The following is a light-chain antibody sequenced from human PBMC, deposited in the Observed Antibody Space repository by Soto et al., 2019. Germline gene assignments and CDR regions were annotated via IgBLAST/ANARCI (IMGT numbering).Light chain of an antibody. J-gene: IGKJ2*01. V-gene: IGKV3-15*01. CDR3: QQYYNWPPYT. Sequence: IVMTQSPATLSVSPGERVTLSCRASETVRTNLAWFQQKPGQTPRLLIFGASTRATGIPTRFTGSGSETEFTLTIGSLQSEDLAVYYCQQYYNWPPYTFGQRTKLEIK. CDR1: ETVRTN. CDR2: GAS.